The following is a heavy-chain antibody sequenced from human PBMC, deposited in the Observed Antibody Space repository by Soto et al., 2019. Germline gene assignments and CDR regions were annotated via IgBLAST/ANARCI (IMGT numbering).Heavy chain of an antibody. CDR2: ISGSGGST. J-gene: IGHJ6*02. V-gene: IGHV3-23*01. CDR3: AKSTIFGVVSLYYYGMDV. Sequence: VQLLESGGGLVQPGGSLRLSCAASGFTFSSYAMSWVRQAPGKGLEWVSAISGSGGSTYYADSVKGRFTISRDNSKNTLYLQMNSLRAEDTAVYYCAKSTIFGVVSLYYYGMDVWGQGTTVTVSS. D-gene: IGHD3-3*01. CDR1: GFTFSSYA.